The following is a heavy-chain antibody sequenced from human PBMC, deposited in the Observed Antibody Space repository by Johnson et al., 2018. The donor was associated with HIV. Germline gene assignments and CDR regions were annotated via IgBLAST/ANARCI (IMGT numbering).Heavy chain of an antibody. CDR3: ARDESGYDEGFDAFDI. V-gene: IGHV3-66*01. D-gene: IGHD5-12*01. J-gene: IGHJ3*02. Sequence: VQLVESGGGLVQPGGSLRLSCAASGFTVSNNYMTWVRQAPGKGLEWVSLIYSGGSTYYADSVKGRFTISRDNSKNTLYLQMNSLRAEDTAVYYCARDESGYDEGFDAFDIWDQGTMVTVSS. CDR1: GFTVSNNY. CDR2: IYSGGST.